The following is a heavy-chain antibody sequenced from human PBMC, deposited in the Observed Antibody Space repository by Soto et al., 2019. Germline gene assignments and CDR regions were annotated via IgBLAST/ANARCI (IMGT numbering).Heavy chain of an antibody. CDR3: ARDVGYGLIDY. Sequence: SMKVSCKASGGTFSSYAISWVRQAPGQGLEWKGGIIPIFGTANYAQKFQGRVTITADESTSTAYMELRSLRSDDTAVYYCARDVGYGLIDYWGQGTLVTVSS. CDR2: IIPIFGTA. V-gene: IGHV1-69*13. J-gene: IGHJ4*02. D-gene: IGHD5-18*01. CDR1: GGTFSSYA.